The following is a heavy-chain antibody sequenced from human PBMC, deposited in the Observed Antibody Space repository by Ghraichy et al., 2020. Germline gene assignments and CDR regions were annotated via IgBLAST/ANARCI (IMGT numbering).Heavy chain of an antibody. V-gene: IGHV4-59*08. Sequence: SETLSLTCTVSRGSISSYYWSWIRQPPGEGLEWIGYMHYSGNTDQNPSLKSRVTMSLDTSKNQFSLKLRSVTAADTATYYCARHAWTGPSDPSIFDSWGQGTLVTVSS. J-gene: IGHJ5*01. CDR1: RGSISSYY. D-gene: IGHD1-1*01. CDR2: MHYSGNT. CDR3: ARHAWTGPSDPSIFDS.